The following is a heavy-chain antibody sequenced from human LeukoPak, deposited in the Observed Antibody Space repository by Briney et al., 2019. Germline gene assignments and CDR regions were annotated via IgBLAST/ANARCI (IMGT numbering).Heavy chain of an antibody. J-gene: IGHJ4*02. CDR1: GGTFSSYA. CDR3: AREPIAAPSFDY. Sequence: ASVKVSCKASGGTFSSYAISLVRQAPGQGLEWMGGIIPIFGTANYAQKFQGRVTITTDESTSTAYMELSSLRSEDTAVYYCAREPIAAPSFDYWGQGTLVTVSS. D-gene: IGHD6-13*01. CDR2: IIPIFGTA. V-gene: IGHV1-69*05.